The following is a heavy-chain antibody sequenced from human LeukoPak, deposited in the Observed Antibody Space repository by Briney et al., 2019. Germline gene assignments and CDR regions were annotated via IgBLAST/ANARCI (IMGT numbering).Heavy chain of an antibody. J-gene: IGHJ4*02. D-gene: IGHD3-22*01. CDR1: GYTFTSYG. CDR3: ARATVMYYDSSGLDTDY. CDR2: ISAYNGNT. V-gene: IGHV1-18*01. Sequence: GASVKVSCKASGYTFTSYGISWVRQAPGQGLEWMGWISAYNGNTNYAQKLQGRVTMTTDTSTSTAYMELSSLRSEDTAVYYCARATVMYYDSSGLDTDYWGQGTLVTVSS.